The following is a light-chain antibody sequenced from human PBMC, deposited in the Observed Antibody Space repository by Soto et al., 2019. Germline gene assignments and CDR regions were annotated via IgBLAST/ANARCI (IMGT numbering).Light chain of an antibody. J-gene: IGKJ1*01. CDR1: QSVSSY. CDR3: QQRSNWPRT. V-gene: IGKV3-11*01. Sequence: EIGLTQSPATLSLSPGERATLSCRASQSVSSYLACYQQKPGQAPRLLIYDASNRATGIPARFSGSGSGTDVTLTISSLVPEDFAVYYCQQRSNWPRTFDQGTTVEIK. CDR2: DAS.